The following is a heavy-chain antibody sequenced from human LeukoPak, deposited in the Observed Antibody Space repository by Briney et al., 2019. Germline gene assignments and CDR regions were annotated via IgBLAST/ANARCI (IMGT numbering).Heavy chain of an antibody. CDR1: GFTVSNAW. CDR2: IKSKTDGGAT. V-gene: IGHV3-15*01. D-gene: IGHD6-19*01. Sequence: GGSLRLSCAASGFTVSNAWRSWVRQAPGKGLGWVGRIKSKTDGGATDYAAPVKGRFTISRDDSKNTLYLQMNSLKSEDTAVYYCTTDKYSSGWYGGFDNWGQGTLVTVSS. CDR3: TTDKYSSGWYGGFDN. J-gene: IGHJ4*02.